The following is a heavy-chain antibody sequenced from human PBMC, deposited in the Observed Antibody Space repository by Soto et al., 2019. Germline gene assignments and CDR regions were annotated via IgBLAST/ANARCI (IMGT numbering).Heavy chain of an antibody. Sequence: QVQLQESGPGLVKPSQTLSLTCTVSGGSISSGGYYWSWIRQHPGKGLEWIGYIYYGGSTYYNPSLKSRVTISVDTSKNQFSLKLSSVTAADTAVYYCAISPWGIAGATYTTWGQGTLVTVSS. D-gene: IGHD2-2*02. CDR2: IYYGGST. CDR1: GGSISSGGYY. V-gene: IGHV4-31*03. J-gene: IGHJ4*02. CDR3: AISPWGIAGATYTT.